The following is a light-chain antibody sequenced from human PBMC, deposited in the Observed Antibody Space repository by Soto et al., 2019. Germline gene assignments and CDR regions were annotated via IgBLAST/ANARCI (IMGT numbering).Light chain of an antibody. V-gene: IGKV4-1*01. CDR2: WAS. CDR3: QQYHSDPIA. J-gene: IGKJ5*01. CDR1: QSVLSNNNNY. Sequence: DIVMTQSQGSLPVSLGERATITFKSSQSVLSNNNNYLAWFQQKKGQPPRLFIYWASTRGSGVPDRFSGSEYGTDFTLTISNVEAEDVAIYYCQQYHSDPIAFGQGTRLEIK.